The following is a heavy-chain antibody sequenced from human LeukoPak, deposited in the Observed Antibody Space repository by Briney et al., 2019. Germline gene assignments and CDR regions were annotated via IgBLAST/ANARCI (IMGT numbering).Heavy chain of an antibody. CDR2: IDSSGRTI. CDR3: ARGVGRASYYYYMDV. Sequence: GGSLRLSCAASGFTSSSYEVNWVRQAPGKGLEWVSYIDSSGRTIHYADSVKGRFTISRENAKNSLYLQMNSLRAEDTADYYCARGVGRASYYYYMDVWGKGTTVTVSS. CDR1: GFTSSSYE. D-gene: IGHD3-10*01. J-gene: IGHJ6*03. V-gene: IGHV3-48*03.